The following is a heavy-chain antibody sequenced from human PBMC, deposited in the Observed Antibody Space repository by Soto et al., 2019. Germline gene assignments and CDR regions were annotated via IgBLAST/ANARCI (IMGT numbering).Heavy chain of an antibody. CDR2: IYHSGIT. V-gene: IGHV4-30-2*01. CDR3: ARGLAVRGSYGLDV. Sequence: QLQLQESGSGLVKPSQTLSITCAVSGASISSGGSSWSWIRQAPGTGLEWIGYIYHSGITNYNPSLKSRVTISVDKSQKQFSLSLSFVTAEDTAVYYCARGLAVRGSYGLDVWGKGTTVTVYS. J-gene: IGHJ6*04. D-gene: IGHD3-10*01. CDR1: GASISSGGSS.